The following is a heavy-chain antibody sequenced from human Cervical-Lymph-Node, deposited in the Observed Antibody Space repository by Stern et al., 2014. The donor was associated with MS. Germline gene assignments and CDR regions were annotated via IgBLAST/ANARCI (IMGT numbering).Heavy chain of an antibody. Sequence: VQLVESGAEVKKPGASVKVSCKVSGYTLSEISMHWVRQAPGKGLEWMGGFDPERGETHYAQKFQGRVTMAEGRSTDTAYMELSSLRSEDTAVYYCATHRGRVTYYYGMDVWGQGTTVTVSS. CDR1: GYTLSEIS. D-gene: IGHD2-21*02. CDR3: ATHRGRVTYYYGMDV. CDR2: FDPERGET. V-gene: IGHV1-24*01. J-gene: IGHJ6*02.